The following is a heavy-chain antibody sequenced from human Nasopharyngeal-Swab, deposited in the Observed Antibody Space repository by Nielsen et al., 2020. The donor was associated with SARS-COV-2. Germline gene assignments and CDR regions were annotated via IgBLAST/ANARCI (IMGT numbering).Heavy chain of an antibody. CDR3: ARGPNIE. D-gene: IGHD2/OR15-2a*01. CDR2: ISSSSSYI. V-gene: IGHV3-21*01. J-gene: IGHJ4*02. Sequence: VRQAPAKGLEWVSSISSSSSYIYYAESVKGRFIISRDNAKNSLYLQMNSLRAEDTAVYYCARGPNIERGQGTLVTVSS.